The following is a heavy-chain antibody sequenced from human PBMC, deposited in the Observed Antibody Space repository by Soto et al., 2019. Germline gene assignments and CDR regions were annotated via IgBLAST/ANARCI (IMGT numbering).Heavy chain of an antibody. CDR1: GGTFSSYT. Sequence: GASVKVSCKDSGGTFSSYTISWVRQAPGQGLEWMGRIIPILGIANYAQKFQGRVTITADKSTSTAYMELSRLRSDDTAVYYCARETHYDILTAGYYFDYWGQGTLVTVSS. J-gene: IGHJ4*02. CDR3: ARETHYDILTAGYYFDY. D-gene: IGHD3-9*01. CDR2: IIPILGIA. V-gene: IGHV1-69*04.